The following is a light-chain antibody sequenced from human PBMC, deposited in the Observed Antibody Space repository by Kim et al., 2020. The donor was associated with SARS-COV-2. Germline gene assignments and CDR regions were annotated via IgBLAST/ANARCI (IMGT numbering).Light chain of an antibody. J-gene: IGLJ1*01. CDR1: SSDVGDYDF. V-gene: IGLV2-8*01. CDR3: SSYGGNNNFV. Sequence: QSALTQPPSASGSPGQSVTISCTGTSSDVGDYDFVSWYQQHPGKAPKLMIYEVSKRPSGVPDRFSGSKSGNTASLTVSGLQAEDEADYSCSSYGGNNNFVFGTGTKVTVL. CDR2: EVS.